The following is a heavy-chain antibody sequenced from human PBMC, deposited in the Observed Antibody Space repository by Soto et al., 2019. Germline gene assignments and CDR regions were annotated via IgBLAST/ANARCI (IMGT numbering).Heavy chain of an antibody. CDR2: ISGSGGST. CDR3: AKDPRGYCSGGSCYSLWFDP. J-gene: IGHJ5*02. D-gene: IGHD2-15*01. Sequence: PGGSLRLSCAASGFTFSSYAMSGVRQAPGKGLEWVSAISGSGGSTYYADSVKGRFTISRDNSKNTLYLQMNSLRAEDTAVYYCAKDPRGYCSGGSCYSLWFDPWGQGTLVTVSS. V-gene: IGHV3-23*01. CDR1: GFTFSSYA.